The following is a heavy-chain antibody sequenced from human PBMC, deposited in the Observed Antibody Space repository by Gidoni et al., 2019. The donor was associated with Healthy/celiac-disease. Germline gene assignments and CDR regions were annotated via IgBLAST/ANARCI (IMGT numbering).Heavy chain of an antibody. D-gene: IGHD3-10*01. CDR3: TRITMVRGVINPKPFDY. CDR1: GLTFSSAS. V-gene: IGHV3-48*02. Sequence: EVQLVESGGGLVQAGGSLRLSCAASGLTFSSASMNWVRQAPGKGLEWVSYISSSSSTIYYADSVKGLFTISRDNAKNSLYLQMNSLRDEDTAVYYCTRITMVRGVINPKPFDYWGQGTLVTVSS. J-gene: IGHJ4*02. CDR2: ISSSSSTI.